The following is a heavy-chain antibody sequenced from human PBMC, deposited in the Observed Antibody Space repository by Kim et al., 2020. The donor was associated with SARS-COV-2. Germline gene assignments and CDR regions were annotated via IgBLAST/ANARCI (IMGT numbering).Heavy chain of an antibody. V-gene: IGHV3-23*01. CDR2: IIIIGGST. CDR1: GFTFSSYA. Sequence: GGSLRLSCAASGFTFSSYANWVRQAPGKGLEWVSTIIIIGGSTYYADSVKGRFTISRDNSKNTLYLQMNSLRAEDTAVYYCAISDCSNGVCPYFDYWGQGTLVTVSS. J-gene: IGHJ4*02. CDR3: AISDCSNGVCPYFDY. D-gene: IGHD2-8*01.